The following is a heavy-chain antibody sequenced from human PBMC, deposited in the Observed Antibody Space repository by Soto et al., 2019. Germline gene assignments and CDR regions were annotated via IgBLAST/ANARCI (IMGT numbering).Heavy chain of an antibody. CDR2: IRSKTNSYAT. V-gene: IGHV3-73*01. CDR3: VRRGRTSNGDWFDL. D-gene: IGHD3-3*02. Sequence: GGSLRLSCAASGFTFSGSAMHWVRQASGKGLEWVGRIRSKTNSYATAYAASVKGRFTISRDDSKNTAYLQMSSLKTEDTAVYFCVRRGRTSNGDWFDLWGQGIQVTVSS. J-gene: IGHJ5*02. CDR1: GFTFSGSA.